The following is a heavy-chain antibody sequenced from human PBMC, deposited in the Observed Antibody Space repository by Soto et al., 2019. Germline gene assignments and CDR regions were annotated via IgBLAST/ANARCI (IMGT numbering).Heavy chain of an antibody. CDR3: AKGRLAGYYYYGMDV. J-gene: IGHJ6*02. Sequence: GGSLRLSCAASGFTFSSYGMHWVRQAPGKGLEWVAVISYDGSNKYYADSVKGRFTISRDNSKTTLYLQMNSLRAEDTAVYYCAKGRLAGYYYYGMDVWGQGTTVTVSS. V-gene: IGHV3-30*18. CDR1: GFTFSSYG. CDR2: ISYDGSNK.